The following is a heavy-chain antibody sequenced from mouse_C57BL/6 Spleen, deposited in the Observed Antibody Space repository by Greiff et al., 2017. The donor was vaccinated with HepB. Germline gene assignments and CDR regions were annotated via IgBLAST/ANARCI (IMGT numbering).Heavy chain of an antibody. CDR1: GYAFTNYL. CDR3: ARDGYYGSAY. Sequence: VQLQQSGAELVRPGTSVKVSCKASGYAFTNYLIEWVKQRPGQGLEWIGVINPGSGGTNYNEKFKGKATLTADKSSSTAYMQLSSLTSEDSAVYFCARDGYYGSAYWGQGTLVTVSA. CDR2: INPGSGGT. V-gene: IGHV1-54*01. J-gene: IGHJ3*01. D-gene: IGHD2-3*01.